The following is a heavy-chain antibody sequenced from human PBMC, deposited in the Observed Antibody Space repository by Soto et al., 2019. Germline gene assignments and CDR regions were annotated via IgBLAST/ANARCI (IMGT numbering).Heavy chain of an antibody. D-gene: IGHD1-26*01. CDR3: ARDVGYSGSHNYYYYGMDG. Sequence: GGSLRLSCAASGFTFSSYAMTWVRQAPGKGLEWVANIKPDGSEKYYVDSVKGRFTISRDNAKNSLYLQMNSLRAEDTAVYYCARDVGYSGSHNYYYYGMDGWRQGTTVTVSS. J-gene: IGHJ6*02. V-gene: IGHV3-7*01. CDR1: GFTFSSYA. CDR2: IKPDGSEK.